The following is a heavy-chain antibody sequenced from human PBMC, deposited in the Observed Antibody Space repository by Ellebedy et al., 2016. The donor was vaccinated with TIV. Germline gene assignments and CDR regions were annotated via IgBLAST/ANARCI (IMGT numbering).Heavy chain of an antibody. CDR3: ASNLPGYSSGWYEDY. Sequence: SVKVSXKASRGTFSSYAISWVRQAPGQGLEWMGRIIPILGIANYAQKFQGRVTITADKSTSTAYMELSSLRSEDTAVYYCASNLPGYSSGWYEDYWGQGTLVTVSS. D-gene: IGHD6-19*01. J-gene: IGHJ4*02. CDR1: RGTFSSYA. CDR2: IIPILGIA. V-gene: IGHV1-69*04.